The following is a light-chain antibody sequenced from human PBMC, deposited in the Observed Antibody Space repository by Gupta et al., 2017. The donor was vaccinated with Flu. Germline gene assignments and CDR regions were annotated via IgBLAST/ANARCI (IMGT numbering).Light chain of an antibody. J-gene: IGKJ2*01. Sequence: SLSASVGDRVTLTCRASQYIGEHLAWYQYKPGKAAKLLISKASTLQSGVPSRFSGSGAGTDFTLTINSLQPEDVATYYCQTYNTGPPMYTCGQGTNLEI. V-gene: IGKV1-27*01. CDR2: KAS. CDR3: QTYNTGPPMYT. CDR1: QYIGEH.